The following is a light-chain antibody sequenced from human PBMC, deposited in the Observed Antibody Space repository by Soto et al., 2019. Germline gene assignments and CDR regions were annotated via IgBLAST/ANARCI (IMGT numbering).Light chain of an antibody. Sequence: SVLTKPPSVSGAPGQRVNIACTGSSSNIGAGYDVHWYQQLPGTAPKVLIYDNNNRHSGVPDRFSGSKSGTSASLAVTGLQAEHEDDYYCPSYDVSLSGPVFGGGTKLTVL. V-gene: IGLV1-40*01. CDR3: PSYDVSLSGPV. CDR2: DNN. CDR1: SSNIGAGYD. J-gene: IGLJ2*01.